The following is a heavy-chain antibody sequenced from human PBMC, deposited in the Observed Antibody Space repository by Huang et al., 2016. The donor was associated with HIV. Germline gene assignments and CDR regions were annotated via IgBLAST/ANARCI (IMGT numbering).Heavy chain of an antibody. CDR1: GYVFSSYA. Sequence: QVQLVQSGPEVKKPGASVKVSCKTSGYVFSSYAITWVRQAPGQRLEWKGWISIYAGDTNYPHKHQGRVTMTTDTSTSTAYMELSSLRSDDTAVYYCARDPLAVAGATRKTLDYWGQGTLVTVSS. CDR2: ISIYAGDT. J-gene: IGHJ4*02. V-gene: IGHV1-18*01. CDR3: ARDPLAVAGATRKTLDY. D-gene: IGHD6-19*01.